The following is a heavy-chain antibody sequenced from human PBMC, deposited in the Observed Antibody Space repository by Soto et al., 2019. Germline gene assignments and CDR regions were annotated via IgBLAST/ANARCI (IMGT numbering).Heavy chain of an antibody. CDR1: GFTFSSSA. CDR3: TRRDYYDSSGYYFVS. V-gene: IGHV3-73*01. CDR2: IRSKANSYAT. J-gene: IGHJ4*02. D-gene: IGHD3-22*01. Sequence: EVQLVESGGGLVKPGGSLRLSCAASGFTFSSSAMHWVRQASGKGLEWVGRIRSKANSYATAYAASVKGRFTISRDDSKNTAYLQMNSLKTEDTAVYYCTRRDYYDSSGYYFVSWGQGTLVTVSS.